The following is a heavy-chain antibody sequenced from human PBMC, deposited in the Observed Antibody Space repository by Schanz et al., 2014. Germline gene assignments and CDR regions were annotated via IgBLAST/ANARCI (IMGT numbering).Heavy chain of an antibody. Sequence: PGGSLRLSCTASGFAFSSYSMNWVRQAPGKGLEWVSYISSSGTTIYYADSVKGRFTISRDNAKNSLFLQMNSLRAEDTAVYYCAKDPSHGGYDYYFDYWGQGTLVTVSS. CDR3: AKDPSHGGYDYYFDY. D-gene: IGHD5-12*01. CDR2: ISSSGTTI. V-gene: IGHV3-48*01. CDR1: GFAFSSYS. J-gene: IGHJ4*02.